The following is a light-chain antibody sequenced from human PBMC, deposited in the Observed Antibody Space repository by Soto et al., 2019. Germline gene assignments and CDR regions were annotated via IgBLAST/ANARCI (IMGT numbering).Light chain of an antibody. V-gene: IGKV1-9*01. J-gene: IGKJ5*01. CDR3: QQLNSFPIT. CDR2: AAS. Sequence: DLQLTQSPSFLSASVGDRVTITCRASQGISSYLAWYQQKPGKAPKLLIYAASTLQSGVPSRFSGSGSGTEFNLTISSLQPEDFATYYCQQLNSFPITFGQGTRLEIK. CDR1: QGISSY.